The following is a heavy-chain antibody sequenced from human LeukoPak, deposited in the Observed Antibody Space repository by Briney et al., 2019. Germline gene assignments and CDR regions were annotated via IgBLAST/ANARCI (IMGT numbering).Heavy chain of an antibody. V-gene: IGHV1-2*02. CDR2: IDPKTGGT. CDR3: ARDPATSYYLDS. J-gene: IGHJ4*02. Sequence: ASVKVSCKASGYTFTAYYLNWVRQAPGQGLEWMGWIDPKTGGTKIAQKFQGRVTTTRDTSMSTVYMELYSLRSDDTAVYSCARDPATSYYLDSWGQGTLVTVSS. CDR1: GYTFTAYY.